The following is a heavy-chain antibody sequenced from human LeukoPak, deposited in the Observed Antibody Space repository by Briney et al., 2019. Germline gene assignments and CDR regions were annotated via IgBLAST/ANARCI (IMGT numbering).Heavy chain of an antibody. CDR2: IKQDGSDK. D-gene: IGHD3-22*01. Sequence: GGSLRLSCAASGFTFSSYWMSWVRQAPGEGLEWVANIKQDGSDKYYVDSVKGRFTISRDNAKNSLYLQMNSLRAEDTAVYYCARYYDSSADYDAFDIWGQGTMVTVSS. CDR1: GFTFSSYW. V-gene: IGHV3-7*02. CDR3: ARYYDSSADYDAFDI. J-gene: IGHJ3*02.